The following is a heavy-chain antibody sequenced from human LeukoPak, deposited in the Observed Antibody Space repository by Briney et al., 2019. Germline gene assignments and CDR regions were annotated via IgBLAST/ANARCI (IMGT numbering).Heavy chain of an antibody. D-gene: IGHD2-2*02. CDR2: IYYSGST. J-gene: IGHJ6*02. CDR1: GGSISSYY. Sequence: SETLSLTCTVSGGSISSYYWSWIRQPPGKGLEWIGYIYYSGSTNYNPSLKSRVTISVDTSKNQFSLKLSSVTAVDTAVYYCARTMSSSHTVYGMDVWGRGTLVTVSS. CDR3: ARTMSSSHTVYGMDV. V-gene: IGHV4-59*12.